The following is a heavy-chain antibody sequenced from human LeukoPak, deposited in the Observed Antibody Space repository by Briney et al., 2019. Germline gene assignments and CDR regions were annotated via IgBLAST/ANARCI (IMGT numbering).Heavy chain of an antibody. V-gene: IGHV4-31*03. D-gene: IGHD3-3*01. CDR2: IYYSGST. CDR3: ARGAAYYDFWSGYNWFDP. Sequence: PSETLSLTCTVSGGSISSGGYYWSWIRQHPGKGLEWIGYIYYSGSTYYNPSLKSRVTISVDTSKNQFSLKLSSVTAADTAVYYCARGAAYYDFWSGYNWFDPWGQGTLVTVSS. J-gene: IGHJ5*02. CDR1: GGSISSGGYY.